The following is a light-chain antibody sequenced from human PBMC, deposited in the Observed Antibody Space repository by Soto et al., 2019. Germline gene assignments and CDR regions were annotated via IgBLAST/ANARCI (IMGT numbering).Light chain of an antibody. V-gene: IGLV4-69*01. Sequence: QAVVTQSPSASASLGASVKLNCTLSSGHSNYAIAWHQQQSEKGPRYLMKLNSDGSHSKGDGIPDRFSGSSSGAERYLTISGLQSEDEADYYCQTWGSGIVVFGGGTKLTVL. J-gene: IGLJ2*01. CDR3: QTWGSGIVV. CDR1: SGHSNYA. CDR2: LNSDGSH.